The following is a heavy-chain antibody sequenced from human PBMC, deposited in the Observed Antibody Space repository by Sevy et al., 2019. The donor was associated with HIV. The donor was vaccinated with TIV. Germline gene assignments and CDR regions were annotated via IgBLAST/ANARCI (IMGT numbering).Heavy chain of an antibody. CDR3: AKGLGMVQGALLSEDL. Sequence: GGSLRLSCAASGFTFSSYEMNWVRQAPGKGLEWVSYISSSGSTIYYADSVKGRFTISRDNAKNSLYLQMNSLRPEDTSVYYCAKGLGMVQGALLSEDLWGQGTMVTVSS. CDR1: GFTFSSYE. D-gene: IGHD3-10*01. J-gene: IGHJ3*01. V-gene: IGHV3-48*03. CDR2: ISSSGSTI.